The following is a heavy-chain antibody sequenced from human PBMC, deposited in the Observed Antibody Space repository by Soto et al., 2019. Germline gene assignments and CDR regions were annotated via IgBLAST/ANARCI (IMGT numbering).Heavy chain of an antibody. CDR1: GFTVSSNY. CDR3: ARAVPAALDAFDI. Sequence: EVQLVETGGGLIQPGGSLRLSCAVSGFTVSSNYMSWVRQAPGKGLEWVSVIYSGGSTYYADSVKGRFTISRDNSKNTQYLQMNSLRAEDTAVYYCARAVPAALDAFDIWGQGTMVTVSS. V-gene: IGHV3-53*02. D-gene: IGHD2-2*01. J-gene: IGHJ3*02. CDR2: IYSGGST.